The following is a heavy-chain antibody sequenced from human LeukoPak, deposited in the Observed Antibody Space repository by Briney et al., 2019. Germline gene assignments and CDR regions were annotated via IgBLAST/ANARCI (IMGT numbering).Heavy chain of an antibody. J-gene: IGHJ6*04. Sequence: PSETLSLTCTVSGGSINSGGYYWSWIRQHPGKGLEWLGYIYYRGNTHYNSSLKSRVTISVDTSKNQFSLKLNSVTAADSAVYYCAREDHDYFAMDVWGKGTTVTVSS. CDR1: GGSINSGGYY. CDR3: AREDHDYFAMDV. V-gene: IGHV4-31*03. CDR2: IYYRGNT.